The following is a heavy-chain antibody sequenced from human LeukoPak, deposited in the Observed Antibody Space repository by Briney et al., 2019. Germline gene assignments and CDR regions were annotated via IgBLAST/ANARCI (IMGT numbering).Heavy chain of an antibody. CDR3: ARNAGHYDILTGYSDY. Sequence: ASVKVSCKASGYTFTGYYTHWVRQAPGQGLEWMGWINPNSGGTNYAQKFQGRVTMTRDTSISTAYMELSRLRSDDTAVYYCARNAGHYDILTGYSDYWGQGTLVTVSS. V-gene: IGHV1-2*02. D-gene: IGHD3-9*01. J-gene: IGHJ4*02. CDR2: INPNSGGT. CDR1: GYTFTGYY.